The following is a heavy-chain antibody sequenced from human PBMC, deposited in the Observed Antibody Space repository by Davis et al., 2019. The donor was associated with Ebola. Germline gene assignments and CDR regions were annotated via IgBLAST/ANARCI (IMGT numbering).Heavy chain of an antibody. CDR2: IYRDERT. CDR3: ARGATMTGYWYFDL. V-gene: IGHV3-53*01. J-gene: IGHJ2*01. Sequence: PGGSLRLSCAASGFIVSDKYMSWVRQAPGKGLEWVSVIYRDERTYYADSVKGRFTISRDTAKNTLYLQMNSLRAEDTAVYYCARGATMTGYWYFDLWGRGNLVTVSS. D-gene: IGHD5-12*01. CDR1: GFIVSDKY.